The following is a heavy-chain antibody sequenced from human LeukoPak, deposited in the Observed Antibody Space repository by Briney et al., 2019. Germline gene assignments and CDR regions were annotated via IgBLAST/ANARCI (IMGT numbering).Heavy chain of an antibody. CDR3: AKDWGSSSWYYFDY. CDR2: ISGSGGST. CDR1: GFTFSSYA. Sequence: GGSLRLSCAASGFTFSSYAMSWVRQAPGKGLEWVSAISGSGGSTYYADSVKGRFTISRDNSKNALYLQMNSLRAEDTAVYYCAKDWGSSSWYYFDYWGQGTLVTVSS. V-gene: IGHV3-23*01. J-gene: IGHJ4*02. D-gene: IGHD6-13*01.